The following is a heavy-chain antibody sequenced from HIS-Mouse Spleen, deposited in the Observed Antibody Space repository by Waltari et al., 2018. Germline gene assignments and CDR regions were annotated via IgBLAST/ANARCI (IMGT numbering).Heavy chain of an antibody. J-gene: IGHJ2*01. V-gene: IGHV4-39*07. CDR2: IYYSGST. Sequence: QLQLQESGPGLAKPSETLSTTCTLPGRSISSCSSFCHQIRHPTGKGLEWIGSIYYSGSTYYNPSLKSRVTISVDTSKNQFSLKLSSVTAADTAVYYCAREIPYSSSWYDWYFDLWGRGTLVTVSS. D-gene: IGHD6-13*01. CDR1: GRSISSCSSF. CDR3: AREIPYSSSWYDWYFDL.